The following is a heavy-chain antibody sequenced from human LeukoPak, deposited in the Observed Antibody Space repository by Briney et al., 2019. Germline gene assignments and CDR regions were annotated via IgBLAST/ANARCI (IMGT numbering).Heavy chain of an antibody. J-gene: IGHJ4*02. CDR3: ARSGYDFMYFDY. CDR2: IYYSGST. V-gene: IGHV4-61*01. D-gene: IGHD5-12*01. CDR1: GGSVSSGSYY. Sequence: SETLSLTCPVSGGSVSSGSYYWSWIRQPPRKGLEWIGYIYYSGSTNYNPSLKSRVTISVDTSKNQFSLKLSSVAAADTAVYYCARSGYDFMYFDYWGQGTLVTVSS.